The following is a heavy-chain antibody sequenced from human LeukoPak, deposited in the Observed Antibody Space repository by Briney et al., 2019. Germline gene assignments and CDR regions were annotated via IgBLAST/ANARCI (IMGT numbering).Heavy chain of an antibody. V-gene: IGHV4-59*12. Sequence: PSETLSLTCTVSGGSISSYYWSWIRQPPGKGLEWIGYIYYSGSTNYNPSPKSRVTISVDTSKNQFSLNLTSVTAADTAVYYCAKEVAGPWGQGTRVAVSS. CDR3: AKEVAGP. CDR1: GGSISSYY. J-gene: IGHJ5*02. CDR2: IYYSGST.